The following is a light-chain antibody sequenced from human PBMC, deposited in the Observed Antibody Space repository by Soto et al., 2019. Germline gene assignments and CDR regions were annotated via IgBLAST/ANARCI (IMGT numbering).Light chain of an antibody. V-gene: IGKV3-20*01. CDR1: QSVSSSY. CDR2: GAS. J-gene: IGKJ2*01. Sequence: EIVLTQSPGTLSLSPGERATLSCRASQSVSSSYLAWYQQKPGQAPRVLIYGASSRATGIPDRFSGSGSGTDFTLTISRLEPEDFAVYYCLHYGSSLYTFGQGTKLEIK. CDR3: LHYGSSLYT.